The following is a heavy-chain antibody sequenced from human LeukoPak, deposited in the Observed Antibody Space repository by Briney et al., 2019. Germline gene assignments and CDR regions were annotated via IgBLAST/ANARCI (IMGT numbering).Heavy chain of an antibody. D-gene: IGHD6-19*01. CDR1: GFTFSSYA. CDR3: ARDSAVAGRDY. J-gene: IGHJ4*02. CDR2: ISGSGGST. Sequence: GASLRLSCAASGFTFSSYAMSWVRQAPGKGLEWVSAISGSGGSTYYADSVKGRFTISRDNAKNSLYLQMNSLRAEDTAVYYCARDSAVAGRDYWGQGTLVTVSS. V-gene: IGHV3-23*01.